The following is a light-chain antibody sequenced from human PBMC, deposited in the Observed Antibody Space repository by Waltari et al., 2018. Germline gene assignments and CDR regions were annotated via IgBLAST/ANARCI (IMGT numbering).Light chain of an antibody. CDR2: EVS. Sequence: QSALTQPASVSGSPGQSITISCTGTSSDVGGYNYVSWYQQHPGKAPKLMIYEVSNRPSGVAHRFSGSKSGNTASLTTSGLQAEDEADDYCSSYTSSSTVVFGGGTKLTVL. CDR3: SSYTSSSTVV. V-gene: IGLV2-14*01. CDR1: SSDVGGYNY. J-gene: IGLJ2*01.